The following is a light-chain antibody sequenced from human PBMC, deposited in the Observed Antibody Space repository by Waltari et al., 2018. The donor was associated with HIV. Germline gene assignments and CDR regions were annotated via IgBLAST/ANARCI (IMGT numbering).Light chain of an antibody. CDR1: SSDVGVYNY. Sequence: QSALTQPPSASGSPGQSVTLPCTGTSSDVGVYNYISCYQQPPGKAPTLMIFEVTKRPSGVPDRFSGSKSGNTASLTVSGLQAEDEAVYYCCSYAGSDVVFGGGTKLTVL. V-gene: IGLV2-8*01. CDR3: CSYAGSDVV. CDR2: EVT. J-gene: IGLJ2*01.